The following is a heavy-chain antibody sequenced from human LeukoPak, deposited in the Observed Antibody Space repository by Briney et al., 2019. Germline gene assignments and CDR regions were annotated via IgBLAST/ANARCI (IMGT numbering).Heavy chain of an antibody. CDR1: GGTFSSYT. V-gene: IGHV1-69*04. CDR2: IIPILGIA. J-gene: IGHJ6*03. Sequence: GASVKVSCKASGGTFSSYTISWVRQAPGQGLEWIGRIIPILGIANYAQKFQGRVTITADKSTSTAYMELSSLRSEDTAVYYCARDLRVNYDFWSGYGYYMDVWGKGTTVTVSS. CDR3: ARDLRVNYDFWSGYGYYMDV. D-gene: IGHD3-3*01.